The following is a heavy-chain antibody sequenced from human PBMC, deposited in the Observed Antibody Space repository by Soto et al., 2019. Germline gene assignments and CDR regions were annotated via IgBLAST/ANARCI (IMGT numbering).Heavy chain of an antibody. CDR2: INAGNGNT. CDR3: AREIVDCISTSCPPSRNYGMDV. D-gene: IGHD2-2*01. J-gene: IGHJ6*02. Sequence: GASVKVSCKASGYTFTSYAMHWVRQAPGQRLEWMGWINAGNGNTKYSQKFQGRVTITRDTSASTAYMELSSLRSEDTAVYYCAREIVDCISTSCPPSRNYGMDVWGQGTTVT. V-gene: IGHV1-3*01. CDR1: GYTFTSYA.